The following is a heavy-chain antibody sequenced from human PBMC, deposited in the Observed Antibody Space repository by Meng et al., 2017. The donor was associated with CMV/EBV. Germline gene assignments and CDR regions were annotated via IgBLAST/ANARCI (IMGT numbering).Heavy chain of an antibody. J-gene: IGHJ6*02. V-gene: IGHV1-58*01. CDR1: GFTFTSSA. CDR2: IVVGSGNT. CDR3: AAEYYDSSGYYYGDYYYYGMDV. D-gene: IGHD3-22*01. Sequence: SVKVSCKASGFTFTSSAVQWVRQARGQRLEWIGWIVVGSGNTNYAQKFQERVTITRDMSTSTAYMELSSLRSEDTAVYYCAAEYYDSSGYYYGDYYYYGMDVWGQGTTVTVSS.